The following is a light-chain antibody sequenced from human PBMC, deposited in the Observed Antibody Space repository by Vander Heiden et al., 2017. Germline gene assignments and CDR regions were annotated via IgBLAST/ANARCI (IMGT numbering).Light chain of an antibody. CDR2: ATS. J-gene: IGKJ1*01. V-gene: IGKV1-6*01. CDR3: RQDDDYPRT. CDR1: QGIRND. Sequence: AIQMTQSPSSLSASLGDRVTITCRASQGIRNDLGWYQQKPGKAPKLLIFATSTLQSGVPSRFSGSGSGTDFTLTISSLQPEDFATYYCRQDDDYPRTFGQRTKVEIK.